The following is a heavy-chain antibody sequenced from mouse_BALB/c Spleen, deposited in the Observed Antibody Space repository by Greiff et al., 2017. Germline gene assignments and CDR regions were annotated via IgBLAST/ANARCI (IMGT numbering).Heavy chain of an antibody. V-gene: IGHV3-2*02. J-gene: IGHJ2*01. CDR2: ISYSGST. Sequence: EVQRVESGPGLVKPSQSLSLTCTATGYSFTSYYVWNWIQQFPGNQLEWMGYISYSGSTNYNPSLKSRISITRDTSKNQFFLQLNSLTTEDAATYYCARKAGYYFDYWGQGTTLTVSS. CDR1: GYSFTSYYV. D-gene: IGHD2-2*01. CDR3: ARKAGYYFDY.